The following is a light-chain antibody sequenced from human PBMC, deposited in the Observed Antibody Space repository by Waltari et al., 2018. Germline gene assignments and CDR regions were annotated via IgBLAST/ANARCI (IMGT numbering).Light chain of an antibody. CDR2: LSSDGSH. CDR3: QTWGTGIHGV. Sequence: QLVRTQSPSASASLGASVKLTCTLSSGHSSYPIAWPQQRPEKGPRYLMKLSSDGSHSKGDGIPDRFSGSSSGAERYLTISSLQSEDEADYYCQTWGTGIHGVFGGGTKLTVL. J-gene: IGLJ2*01. CDR1: SGHSSYP. V-gene: IGLV4-69*01.